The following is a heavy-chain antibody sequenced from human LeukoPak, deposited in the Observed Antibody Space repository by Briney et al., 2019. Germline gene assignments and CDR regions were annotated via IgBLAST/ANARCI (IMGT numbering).Heavy chain of an antibody. D-gene: IGHD3-22*01. Sequence: GGSLRLSCAASGFTFSSYGMHWVRQAPGKGLEWVAFIRYDGSNKYYADSVKGRFTISRDNSKNTLYLQMNSLRVEDTAVYYCARDLGPGPISGYPRGRYYYGMDVWGQGATVTISS. CDR3: ARDLGPGPISGYPRGRYYYGMDV. V-gene: IGHV3-30*02. J-gene: IGHJ6*02. CDR1: GFTFSSYG. CDR2: IRYDGSNK.